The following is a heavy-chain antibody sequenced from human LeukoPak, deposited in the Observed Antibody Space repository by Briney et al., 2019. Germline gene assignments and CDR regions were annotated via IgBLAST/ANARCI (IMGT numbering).Heavy chain of an antibody. CDR1: GFTFSSYE. CDR3: ARGKQLDYYGMDV. D-gene: IGHD6-13*01. CDR2: ISSSGSTI. Sequence: GGSLRFSCAASGFTFSSYEMNWVRQAPGKGLEWVSYISSSGSTIYYADSVKGRFTISRDNAKNSLYLQMNSLRAEDTAVYYCARGKQLDYYGMDVWGKGTTVTVSS. V-gene: IGHV3-48*03. J-gene: IGHJ6*04.